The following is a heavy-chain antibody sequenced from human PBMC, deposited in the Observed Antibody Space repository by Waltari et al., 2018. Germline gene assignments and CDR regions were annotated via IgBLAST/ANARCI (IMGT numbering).Heavy chain of an antibody. D-gene: IGHD3-9*01. Sequence: QVQLVESGGGLVQPGSSLRLPCAFSGFPFPFNRMHWVRQAPGAGLEWVAYITHEGSSKYYADSVKGRFTISRDNSKNTLYLQMNSLRGEDTAVYYCVRDFDNRFDHWGQGTLVTVSS. V-gene: IGHV3-30-3*01. J-gene: IGHJ4*02. CDR1: GFPFPFNR. CDR2: ITHEGSSK. CDR3: VRDFDNRFDH.